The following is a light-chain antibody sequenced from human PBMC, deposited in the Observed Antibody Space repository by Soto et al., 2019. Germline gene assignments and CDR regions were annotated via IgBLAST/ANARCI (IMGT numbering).Light chain of an antibody. CDR3: QQANRFPWT. J-gene: IGKJ1*01. Sequence: ISMTQSPPTLSVSPGGRVTLSCEASETISADLAWYHHRPGQAPRLLIYAASTRAPGVPARFSGSGSGTDFTLAIANLQPEDFGLYYCQQANRFPWTFGQGTKVEIK. CDR2: AAS. CDR1: ETISAD. V-gene: IGKV3-15*01.